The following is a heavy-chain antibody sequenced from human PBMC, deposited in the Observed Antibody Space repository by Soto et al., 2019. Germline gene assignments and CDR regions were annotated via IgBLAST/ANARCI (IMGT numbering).Heavy chain of an antibody. CDR2: IWYDGSNK. Sequence: QVQLVDSGGGVVQPGRSLRLSCAACGFTFSSYGMHWVRQAPGKGLEWVAVIWYDGSNKYYADSVKGRFTISRDNSKNTLYLQMNSLRAEDTAVYYCARDQNYALHGAFDIWGQGTMVTVSS. J-gene: IGHJ3*02. CDR3: ARDQNYALHGAFDI. CDR1: GFTFSSYG. V-gene: IGHV3-33*01. D-gene: IGHD1-7*01.